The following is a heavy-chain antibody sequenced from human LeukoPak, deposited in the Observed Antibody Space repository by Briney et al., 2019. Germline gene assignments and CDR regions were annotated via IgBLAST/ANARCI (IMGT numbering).Heavy chain of an antibody. CDR3: AKEGRSTTPGY. CDR2: ISTGGSSV. CDR1: GFTFSSSN. D-gene: IGHD6-13*01. J-gene: IGHJ4*02. V-gene: IGHV3-21*01. Sequence: GGSLRLSCVASGFTFSSSNMDWVRQAPGKGLEWVSSISTGGSSVYHTDSVKGRFTISRDNTKNSLYLQMNSLRAEDTAVYFCAKEGRSTTPGYWGQGTLVTVSS.